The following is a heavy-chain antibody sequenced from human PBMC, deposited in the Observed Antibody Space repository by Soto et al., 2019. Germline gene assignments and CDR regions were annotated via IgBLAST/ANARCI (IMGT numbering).Heavy chain of an antibody. V-gene: IGHV3-30*18. CDR3: AKVAGVATGGTVGGLDP. J-gene: IGHJ5*02. CDR2: ISYDGSHK. D-gene: IGHD6-13*01. Sequence: GWSLRLSCQTSGFSFISYAMHWVRQAPGKGLQWVGVISYDGSHKFYEESVKGRFTISRDNSKNTLYLQMPSLTTEDTGIYYCAKVAGVATGGTVGGLDPWGQGTLVTVSS. CDR1: GFSFISYA.